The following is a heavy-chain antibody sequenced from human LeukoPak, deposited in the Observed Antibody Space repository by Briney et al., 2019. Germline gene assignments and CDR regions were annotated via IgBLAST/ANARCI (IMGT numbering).Heavy chain of an antibody. J-gene: IGHJ4*02. D-gene: IGHD3-22*01. CDR2: IYYSGST. V-gene: IGHV4-59*08. CDR1: GGSISSYY. CDR3: ARHLVHYYDSSGYYPFDY. Sequence: SETLSLTCTVSGGSISSYYWSWIRQPPGKGLEWIGYIYYSGSTNYNPSLKSRVTISVDTSKNQFSLKLSSVTAADTAVYYCARHLVHYYDSSGYYPFDYWGQGTLVTVSS.